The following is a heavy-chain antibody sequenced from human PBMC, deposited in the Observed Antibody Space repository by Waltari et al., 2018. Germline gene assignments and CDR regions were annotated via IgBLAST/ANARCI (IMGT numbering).Heavy chain of an antibody. CDR1: GSTFHHYA. CDR3: AKPFYNWDDPLDS. Sequence: EVQLLESGGGLVQTGGSLRLSCGVHGSTFHHYASNWVRRAPGTGLQWVAAITVNDATYHADSVKGRFTISRDTSKDTVFLQMNSLRAEDTALYYCAKPFYNWDDPLDSWGQGTLVTVSS. V-gene: IGHV3-23*01. CDR2: ITVNDAT. J-gene: IGHJ4*02. D-gene: IGHD1-20*01.